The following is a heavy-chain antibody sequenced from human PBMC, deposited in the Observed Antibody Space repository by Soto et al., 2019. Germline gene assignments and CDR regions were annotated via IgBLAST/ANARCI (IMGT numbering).Heavy chain of an antibody. Sequence: GESLKISCAASGFTFSSYDMHWVRQATGKGLEWVSAIGTAGDTYYPGSVKGRFTISRENAKNSLYLQMNSLRAGDTAVYYCARAEEGFDIWGQGTMVTVSS. V-gene: IGHV3-13*01. CDR1: GFTFSSYD. CDR3: ARAEEGFDI. J-gene: IGHJ3*02. CDR2: IGTAGDT.